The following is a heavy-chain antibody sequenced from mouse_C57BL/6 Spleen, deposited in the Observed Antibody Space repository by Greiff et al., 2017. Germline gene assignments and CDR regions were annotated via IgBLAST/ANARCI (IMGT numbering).Heavy chain of an antibody. CDR1: GYTFTTYP. D-gene: IGHD4-1*01. CDR3: AISGTGYYFDY. J-gene: IGHJ2*01. CDR2: FHPYNDDT. V-gene: IGHV1-47*01. Sequence: VKLMESGAELVKPGASVKMSCKASGYTFTTYPIEWMKQNHGKSLEWIGNFHPYNDDTKYNEKFKGKATLTVEKSSSTVYLELSRLTSDDSAVYYCAISGTGYYFDYWGQGTTLTVSS.